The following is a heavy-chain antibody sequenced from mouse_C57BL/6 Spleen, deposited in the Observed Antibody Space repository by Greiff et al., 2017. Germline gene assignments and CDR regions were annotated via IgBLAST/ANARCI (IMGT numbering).Heavy chain of an antibody. CDR2: IYPGDGDT. CDR3: AREYYSNYEGIPFAY. CDR1: GYAFSSSW. D-gene: IGHD2-5*01. Sequence: QVQLQQSGPELVKPGASVKISCKASGYAFSSSWMNWVKQRPGKGLEWIGRIYPGDGDTNYNGKFKGKATLTADKSSSTAYMQLSSLTSEDSAVYFCAREYYSNYEGIPFAYWGQGTLVTVSA. J-gene: IGHJ3*01. V-gene: IGHV1-82*01.